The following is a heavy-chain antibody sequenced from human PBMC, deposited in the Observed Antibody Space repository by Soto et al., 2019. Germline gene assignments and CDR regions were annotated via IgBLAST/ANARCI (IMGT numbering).Heavy chain of an antibody. CDR1: GGSITNYY. V-gene: IGHV4-4*08. D-gene: IGHD2-2*01. CDR3: ARDRRVSNSWSPGDSSFYGLDV. J-gene: IGHJ6*02. Sequence: SETLSLTCTVPGGSITNYYWTWIRQLPGKRLEWIAHIHNSGNTNSNPSLKSRVTISMDTAKNQVSLELSSVTAADTAVYYCARDRRVSNSWSPGDSSFYGLDVWGQGSTVTVSS. CDR2: IHNSGNT.